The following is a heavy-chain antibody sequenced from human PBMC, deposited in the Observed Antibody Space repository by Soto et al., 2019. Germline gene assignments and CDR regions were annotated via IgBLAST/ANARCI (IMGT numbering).Heavy chain of an antibody. Sequence: EVQLLESGGVLVQPGGSLRLSCAASGFTFNIYAMNWVRQAPGKGLAWVSSISGNGDTTYYADSVKGRFTISRDNSKSTLYLEMHSLRADDTAVYYCAKGTNDYGDYRAERLGPNHWGQGTRVTVSS. CDR1: GFTFNIYA. J-gene: IGHJ1*01. D-gene: IGHD4-17*01. V-gene: IGHV3-23*01. CDR3: AKGTNDYGDYRAERLGPNH. CDR2: ISGNGDTT.